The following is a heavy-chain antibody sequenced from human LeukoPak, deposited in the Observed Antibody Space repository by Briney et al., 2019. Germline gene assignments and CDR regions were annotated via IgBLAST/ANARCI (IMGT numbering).Heavy chain of an antibody. J-gene: IGHJ6*02. CDR2: ISAYNGNT. CDR3: AREVRDIVVVPAAIYGMDV. D-gene: IGHD2-2*01. Sequence: ASVKVSCKASGYTFTSYGISWVRQAPGRGLEWMGWISAYNGNTNYAQKLQGRVTMTTDTSTSTAYMELRSLRSDDTAVYYCAREVRDIVVVPAAIYGMDVWGQGTTVTVSS. V-gene: IGHV1-18*01. CDR1: GYTFTSYG.